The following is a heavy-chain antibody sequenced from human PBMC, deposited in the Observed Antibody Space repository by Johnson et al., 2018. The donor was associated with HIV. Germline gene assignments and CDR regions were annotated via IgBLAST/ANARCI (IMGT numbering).Heavy chain of an antibody. V-gene: IGHV3-13*01. CDR2: IGTAVDT. CDR1: GFTFSSYD. D-gene: IGHD2-15*01. CDR3: ARGPGYCSGDTCSDTHDLGDAFDI. Sequence: VQLVESGGGSVQPGGSLRLSCAASGFTFSSYDMHWVRQATGKGLEWVSAIGTAVDTYYPGSVKGRFTISRENAKNSLYLQMNSLRAGDTAVYYCARGPGYCSGDTCSDTHDLGDAFDIWGQGTMVTVSS. J-gene: IGHJ3*02.